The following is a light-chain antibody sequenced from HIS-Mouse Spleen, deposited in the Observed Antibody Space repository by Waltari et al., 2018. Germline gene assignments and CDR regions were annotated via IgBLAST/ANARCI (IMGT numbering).Light chain of an antibody. Sequence: QSALTQPPSASGSPGQSVTISCTGTSSDVGGYTYVSWYQQHPGKAPTLMIYAVSKRPSGVPDRFSGSKSGNTDSLTVSGLQAEDEADYYCSSYAGSNNVVFGGGTKLTVL. CDR3: SSYAGSNNVV. CDR1: SSDVGGYTY. V-gene: IGLV2-8*01. J-gene: IGLJ2*01. CDR2: AVS.